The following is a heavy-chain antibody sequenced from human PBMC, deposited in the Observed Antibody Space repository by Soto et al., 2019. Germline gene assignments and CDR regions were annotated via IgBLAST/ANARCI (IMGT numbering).Heavy chain of an antibody. CDR1: EYSFANQW. D-gene: IGHD3-10*01. V-gene: IGHV5-51*01. CDR3: ARDGSGAGKHYYYYYGMDV. Sequence: PGESLKISCKGSEYSFANQWSGWVRQMPGQALEWMGIVSPDDSDTLYSPSFQGQVKILAHKSISTVYLHWSSLKASDTAMYYCARDGSGAGKHYYYYYGMDVWGKGTTVTVSS. CDR2: VSPDDSDT. J-gene: IGHJ6*04.